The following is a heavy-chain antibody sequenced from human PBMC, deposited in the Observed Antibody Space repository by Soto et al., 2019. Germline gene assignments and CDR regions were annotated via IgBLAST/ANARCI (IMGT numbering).Heavy chain of an antibody. J-gene: IGHJ6*02. D-gene: IGHD2-2*01. CDR2: ISYDGSNK. CDR1: GFTFSSYA. V-gene: IGHV3-30-3*01. Sequence: GSLRLSCAASGFTFSSYAMHWVRQAPGKGLEWVAVISYDGSNKYYADSVKGRFTISRDNSKNTLYLQMNSLRAEDTAVYYCARDWGYCISTSCYSHYYYGMDVWDQGTTVTVSS. CDR3: ARDWGYCISTSCYSHYYYGMDV.